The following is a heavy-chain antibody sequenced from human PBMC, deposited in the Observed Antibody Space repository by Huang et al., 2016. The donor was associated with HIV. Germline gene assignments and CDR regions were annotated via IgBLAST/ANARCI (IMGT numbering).Heavy chain of an antibody. CDR2: ITNSSGSI. D-gene: IGHD3-10*01. V-gene: IGHV3-48*01. Sequence: EVQLMESGGGLVQPGGSLRLSGAASGFPFSTYNMNWVRQAPWKGLWGVSYITNSSGSIYYGDSVKGRFTISRDNAKNSLYLQMNSLRAEDTAVYYCARFGSYYYGSGSYLDAFDIWGQGTMVTVSS. J-gene: IGHJ3*02. CDR1: GFPFSTYN. CDR3: ARFGSYYYGSGSYLDAFDI.